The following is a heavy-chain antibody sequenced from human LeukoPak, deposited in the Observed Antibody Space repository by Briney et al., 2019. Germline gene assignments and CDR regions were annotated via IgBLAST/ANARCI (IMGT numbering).Heavy chain of an antibody. Sequence: SVKVSCKASGGTFSSYAISWVRQAPGQGLEWMGRIIPILGIANYAQKFQGRVTITADKSTSTAYMELSSLRSEDTAVYYCARETIPFPNCDFWSGCFYYFDYWGQGTLVTVSS. D-gene: IGHD3-3*01. CDR2: IIPILGIA. CDR1: GGTFSSYA. J-gene: IGHJ4*02. V-gene: IGHV1-69*04. CDR3: ARETIPFPNCDFWSGCFYYFDY.